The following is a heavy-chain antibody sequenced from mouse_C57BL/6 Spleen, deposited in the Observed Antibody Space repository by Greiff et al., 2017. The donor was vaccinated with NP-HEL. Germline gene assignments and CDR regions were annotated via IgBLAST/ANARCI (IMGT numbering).Heavy chain of an antibody. J-gene: IGHJ2*01. CDR1: GYAFSSYW. CDR2: IYPGDGDT. CDR3: ARIMGWSCSDY. D-gene: IGHD2-3*01. V-gene: IGHV1-80*01. Sequence: VKLQESGAELVKPGASVKISCKASGYAFSSYWMNWVTQRPGKGLEWIGQIYPGDGDTNYNGKFKGKATLTADKSSSTAYMQLSSLTSEDSAVYFCARIMGWSCSDYWGQGTTLTVSS.